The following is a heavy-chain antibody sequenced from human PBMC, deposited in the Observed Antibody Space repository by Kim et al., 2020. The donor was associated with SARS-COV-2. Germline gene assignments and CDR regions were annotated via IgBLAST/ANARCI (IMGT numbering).Heavy chain of an antibody. CDR2: INAGNGNT. J-gene: IGHJ6*02. CDR1: GYTFTSYA. D-gene: IGHD6-13*01. Sequence: ASVKVSCKASGYTFTSYAMHWVRQAPGQRLEWMGWINAGNGNTKYSQKFQGRVTITRDTSASTAYMELSSLRSEDTAVYYCARSQKRTTAAGILCGMDVWGQGTTVTVSS. V-gene: IGHV1-3*01. CDR3: ARSQKRTTAAGILCGMDV.